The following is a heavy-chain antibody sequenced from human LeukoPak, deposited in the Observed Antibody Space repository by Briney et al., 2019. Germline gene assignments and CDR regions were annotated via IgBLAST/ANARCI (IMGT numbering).Heavy chain of an antibody. CDR1: GGSISSSNW. J-gene: IGHJ5*02. V-gene: IGHV4-4*02. D-gene: IGHD1-26*01. CDR3: ASRTGTSGSYWFDP. Sequence: PSGILSLTCAVSGGSISSSNWWSWVRQPPGKGLEWIGEIYHSGSTNYNPSLKSRVTISVDKSKNQFSLKLSSVTAADTAVYYCASRTGTSGSYWFDPWGQGTLVTVSS. CDR2: IYHSGST.